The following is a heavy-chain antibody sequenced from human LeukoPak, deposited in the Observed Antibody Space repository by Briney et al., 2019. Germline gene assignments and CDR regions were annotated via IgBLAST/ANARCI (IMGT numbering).Heavy chain of an antibody. D-gene: IGHD2-2*01. CDR3: ASHCSSTSCYSPHYYYGMDV. Sequence: SVTVSCKASGGTFSSYAISWVRQAPGQGLEWMGGIIPIFGTANYAQKFQGRVTITADESTSTAYMELSSLRSEDTAVYYCASHCSSTSCYSPHYYYGMDVWGQGTTVTVSS. J-gene: IGHJ6*02. V-gene: IGHV1-69*13. CDR2: IIPIFGTA. CDR1: GGTFSSYA.